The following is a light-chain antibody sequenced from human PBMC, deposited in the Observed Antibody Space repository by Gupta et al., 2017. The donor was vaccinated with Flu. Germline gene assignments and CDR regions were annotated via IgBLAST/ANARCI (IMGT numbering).Light chain of an antibody. CDR2: GEN. Sequence: SSELTQDPAVSVALGQTVMITCQGDSLRNYYASWYQQKPGQAPILVIYGENHRPSGIPDRFSGSNSGYTASLTIIGAQAEDEADYYCNSRDNSGSHWVFAGGTKLTVL. CDR3: NSRDNSGSHWV. CDR1: SLRNYY. J-gene: IGLJ3*02. V-gene: IGLV3-19*01.